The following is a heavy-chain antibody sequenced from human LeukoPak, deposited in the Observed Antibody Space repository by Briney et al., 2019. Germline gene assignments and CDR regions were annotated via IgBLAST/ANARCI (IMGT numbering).Heavy chain of an antibody. CDR2: IGGSNGIT. Sequence: GGSLRLSCAASRFTLNSYAMSWVRQAPGKGLEWVSVIGGSNGITFYVGSVKGRFTISRDNSKDTLYLQMNSLRAEDTAVYYCARNENSGWGYFDYWGQGTLVTVSS. V-gene: IGHV3-23*01. D-gene: IGHD5-12*01. CDR3: ARNENSGWGYFDY. CDR1: RFTLNSYA. J-gene: IGHJ4*02.